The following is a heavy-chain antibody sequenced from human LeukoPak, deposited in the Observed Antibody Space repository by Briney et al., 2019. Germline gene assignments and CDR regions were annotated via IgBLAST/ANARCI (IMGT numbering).Heavy chain of an antibody. CDR1: GFSFSSYG. CDR3: AKDRSSYGWFDY. Sequence: GGSLRLSCAASGFSFSSYGMHWVRQAPGQGLEWVTFTRYDGSNKYYADSVKGRFTMSRDNSKNTLYLQMNSLRAADTAVYYCAKDRSSYGWFDYWGQGTLVTVSS. CDR2: TRYDGSNK. J-gene: IGHJ4*02. D-gene: IGHD2-15*01. V-gene: IGHV3-30*02.